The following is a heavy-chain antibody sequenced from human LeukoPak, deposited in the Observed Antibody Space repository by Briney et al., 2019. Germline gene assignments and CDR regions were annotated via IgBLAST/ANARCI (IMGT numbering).Heavy chain of an antibody. CDR3: ARRAGKRPHPYNWNYGWFDP. CDR2: IYPSDSDT. J-gene: IGHJ5*02. CDR1: GYVFTNFW. D-gene: IGHD1-7*01. V-gene: IGHV5-51*01. Sequence: KTGESLKISCKGSGYVFTNFWVGWVRQVPGKGLEWMGIIYPSDSDTRYSPSFQGQVTISAVKSISTAYLQWSSLKASDTAMYYCARRAGKRPHPYNWNYGWFDPWGQGTLVTVSS.